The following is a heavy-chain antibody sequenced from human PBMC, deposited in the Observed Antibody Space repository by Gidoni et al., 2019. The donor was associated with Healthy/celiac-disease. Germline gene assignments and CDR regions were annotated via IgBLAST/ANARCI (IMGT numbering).Heavy chain of an antibody. CDR2: IIPICGTA. D-gene: IGHD6-19*01. V-gene: IGHV1-69*01. J-gene: IGHJ3*02. Sequence: QVQLVQSGAEVKKPGSSVTVSCTASGGTFSSYAIRWVRQAPGQGLEWMGGIIPICGTANYAQKFQGRVTITADESTSTAYMELSSLRSEDTAVYYCARSSPVAAHLESAFDIWGQGTMVTVSS. CDR1: GGTFSSYA. CDR3: ARSSPVAAHLESAFDI.